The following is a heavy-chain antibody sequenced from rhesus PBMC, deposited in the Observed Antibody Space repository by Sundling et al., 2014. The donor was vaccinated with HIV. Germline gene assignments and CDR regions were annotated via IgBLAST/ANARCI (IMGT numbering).Heavy chain of an antibody. Sequence: QVQLQESGPGLVKASETLSLICTVSGGSISSDYGWSWIRQSPGKGLEWIGSFYKSGNNYLNPSLKSRVTLSVDASKKQLSLNLTSVTAADTAVYYCANFPGVDISRKLDYWGQGVLVTVSS. D-gene: IGHD3-16*01. CDR1: GGSISSDYG. CDR2: FYKSGNN. V-gene: IGHV4-143*01. J-gene: IGHJ4*01. CDR3: ANFPGVDISRKLDY.